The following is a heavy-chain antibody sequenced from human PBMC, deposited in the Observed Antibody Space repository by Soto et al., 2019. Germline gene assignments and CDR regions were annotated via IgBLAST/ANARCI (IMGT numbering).Heavy chain of an antibody. D-gene: IGHD6-19*01. CDR1: GGSVSGSY. J-gene: IGHJ4*02. CDR2: VYYTGST. Sequence: SETLSLTCSVSGGSVSGSYWSWIRQSPGKGLEWLGYVYYTGSTNYSPSLRSRVSISVDTSKNEFSLRLSSVTAADTAVYFCARSVAVPGAHIDYWGQGTHVTVSS. V-gene: IGHV4-59*02. CDR3: ARSVAVPGAHIDY.